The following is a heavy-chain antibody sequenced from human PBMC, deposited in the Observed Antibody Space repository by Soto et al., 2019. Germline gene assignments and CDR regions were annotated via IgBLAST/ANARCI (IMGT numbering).Heavy chain of an antibody. Sequence: ASVKVSCKASGGTFSSYTISWVRQAPGQGLEWMGRIIPILGIANYPQKFQGRVTITADKSTSTAYMELSSLRSEDTAVYYCARDSRRLRTPDIIDYWGQGTLVTSPQ. J-gene: IGHJ4*02. CDR1: GGTFSSYT. CDR2: IIPILGIA. CDR3: ARDSRRLRTPDIIDY. V-gene: IGHV1-69*04. D-gene: IGHD2-15*01.